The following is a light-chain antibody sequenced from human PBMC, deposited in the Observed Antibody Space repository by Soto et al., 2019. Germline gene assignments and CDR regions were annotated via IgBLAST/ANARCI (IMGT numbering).Light chain of an antibody. CDR3: CSYAGDDTWV. CDR2: EDT. J-gene: IGLJ3*02. CDR1: SSDVGSYNL. V-gene: IGLV2-23*01. Sequence: QSALTQPASVSGSPGQSITISCTGTSSDVGSYNLVSWYQQHPGKAPKLMIYEDTKRPSGVSNRFSGSKSDNSASLTISGLQTEDEADYYFCSYAGDDTWVFGGGTKLTVL.